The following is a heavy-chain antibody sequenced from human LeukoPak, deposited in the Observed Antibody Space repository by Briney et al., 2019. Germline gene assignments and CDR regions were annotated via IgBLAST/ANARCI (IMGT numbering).Heavy chain of an antibody. CDR2: ISYDGSNK. J-gene: IGHJ4*02. D-gene: IGHD6-13*01. CDR1: GFTFSSYG. CDR3: AKEQQTIAAAGLFDN. V-gene: IGHV3-30*18. Sequence: GGSLRLSCAASGFTFSSYGMHWVRQAPGKGLEWVAVISYDGSNKYYADSVKGRFTISRDNSKNTLYLQMNSLRAEDTAVYYCAKEQQTIAAAGLFDNWGQGTLVTVSS.